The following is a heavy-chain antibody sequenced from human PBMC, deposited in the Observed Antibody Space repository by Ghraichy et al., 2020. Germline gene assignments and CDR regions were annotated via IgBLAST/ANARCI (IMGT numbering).Heavy chain of an antibody. Sequence: SVKVSCKASGFTFTSSAVLWVRQARGQRLEWIGWIVVGSGNTNYAQKFQERVTVTRDMSTRTAYMELSSLRSEDTAVYYCAAYGVAGFDYWGQGTLVTVSS. CDR3: AAYGVAGFDY. CDR1: GFTFTSSA. CDR2: IVVGSGNT. D-gene: IGHD6-19*01. J-gene: IGHJ4*02. V-gene: IGHV1-58*01.